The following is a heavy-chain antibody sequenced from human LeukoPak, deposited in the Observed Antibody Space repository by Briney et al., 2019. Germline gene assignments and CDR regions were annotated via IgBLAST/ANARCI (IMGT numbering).Heavy chain of an antibody. CDR2: INPGGGGT. V-gene: IGHV1-46*01. Sequence: ASVKVSCKASGYTFTGYYIHWVRQAPGQGLEWLAIINPGGGGTSYAQKFQGRVTLTRDTSTSTVYMELSSLRSEDTAMYYCARVGYCSGSSCYTLVYWGQGTLVTVSS. CDR1: GYTFTGYY. CDR3: ARVGYCSGSSCYTLVY. D-gene: IGHD2-15*01. J-gene: IGHJ4*02.